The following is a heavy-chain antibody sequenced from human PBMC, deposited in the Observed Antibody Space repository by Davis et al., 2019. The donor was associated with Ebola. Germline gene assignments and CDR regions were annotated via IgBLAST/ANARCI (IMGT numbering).Heavy chain of an antibody. CDR3: ARECRFGSGGSCYAPYYYYYGMDV. D-gene: IGHD2-15*01. V-gene: IGHV3-53*01. Sequence: GESLKTPRAVSGFTVSSNHMSRVRQAPGKGPEWVPVIYGGGSTYYADSVKGRFTISRDNSKNTLYLQMDSLRSEDTAVYYCARECRFGSGGSCYAPYYYYYGMDVWGQGTTVTVSS. CDR1: GFTVSSNH. J-gene: IGHJ6*02. CDR2: IYGGGST.